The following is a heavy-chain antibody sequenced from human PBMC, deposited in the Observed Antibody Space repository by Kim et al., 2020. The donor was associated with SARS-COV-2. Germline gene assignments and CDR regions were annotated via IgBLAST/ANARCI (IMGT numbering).Heavy chain of an antibody. CDR3: ARNSTSMAPYEY. CDR1: GDSVSNGFHY. CDR2: VYYVGSA. D-gene: IGHD5-18*01. V-gene: IGHV4-39*01. Sequence: SETLSLTCTVSGDSVSNGFHYWGWVRQPPGKGLEWIGSVYYVGSASYNPSLKSRVTLSVDTSKNQFSLHLTSVTAADTAIYYCARNSTSMAPYEYWGQGNLVTVS. J-gene: IGHJ4*02.